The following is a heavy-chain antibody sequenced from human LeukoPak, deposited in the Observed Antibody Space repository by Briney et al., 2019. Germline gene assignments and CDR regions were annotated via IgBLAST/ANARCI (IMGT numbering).Heavy chain of an antibody. Sequence: GGSLRLSCAASGFTFSSYGMHWVRQAPGNGLEWVAVISYDGSNKYYADSVKGRFTISRDNSKNTLYLQMNSLRAEDTAVYYCAKGPFGSGSYPDGEDRDYYYGMDVWGQGTTVTVSS. J-gene: IGHJ6*02. D-gene: IGHD3-10*01. CDR3: AKGPFGSGSYPDGEDRDYYYGMDV. CDR2: ISYDGSNK. CDR1: GFTFSSYG. V-gene: IGHV3-30*18.